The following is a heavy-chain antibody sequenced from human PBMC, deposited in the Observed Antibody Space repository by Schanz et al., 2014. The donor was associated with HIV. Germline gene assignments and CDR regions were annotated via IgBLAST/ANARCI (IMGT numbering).Heavy chain of an antibody. CDR3: ASAGFDDSSGYPDY. D-gene: IGHD3-22*01. CDR2: ISAYKGNT. J-gene: IGHJ4*02. V-gene: IGHV1-18*01. CDR1: GYTFISYD. Sequence: QVQLVQSGTEVKKPGASVKVSCKASGYTFISYDINWVRQAPGQGLEWMGWISAYKGNTNYAQKLQGRVTMTTDTSTNTAYMELRRLRSDDTAVYYCASAGFDDSSGYPDYWGQGTLVTVSS.